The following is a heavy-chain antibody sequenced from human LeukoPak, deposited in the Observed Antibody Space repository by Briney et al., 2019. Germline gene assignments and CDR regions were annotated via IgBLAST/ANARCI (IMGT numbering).Heavy chain of an antibody. Sequence: ASVKISCKVSGYTFTDYYTHWVQQAPGKGLEWMGLVDPEDGETIYAEKFQGRVTITADTSTDTAYMELSSLRSEDTAVYYCATDHDDIVVVPAAKKRQDLKNWGQGTLVTVSS. CDR3: ATDHDDIVVVPAAKKRQDLKN. CDR1: GYTFTDYY. CDR2: VDPEDGET. V-gene: IGHV1-69-2*01. J-gene: IGHJ4*02. D-gene: IGHD2-2*01.